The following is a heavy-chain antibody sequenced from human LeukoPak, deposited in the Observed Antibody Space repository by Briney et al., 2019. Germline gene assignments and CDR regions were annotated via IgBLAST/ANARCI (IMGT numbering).Heavy chain of an antibody. CDR3: ARTYYGDSLEYFQH. J-gene: IGHJ1*01. D-gene: IGHD4-17*01. Sequence: GGSLRLSCATSGFTFSGYAMSWVRQAPGKGPEWVSHISRSGDTTYYADSVKGRFTVSRDNSKNTLYLQMNSLRAEDTAVYYCARTYYGDSLEYFQHWGQGTLVTVSS. CDR1: GFTFSGYA. CDR2: ISRSGDTT. V-gene: IGHV3-23*01.